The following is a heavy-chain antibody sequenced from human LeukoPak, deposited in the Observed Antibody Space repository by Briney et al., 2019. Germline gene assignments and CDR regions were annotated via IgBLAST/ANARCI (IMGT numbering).Heavy chain of an antibody. J-gene: IGHJ4*02. CDR3: ARDSYYYDSSGYYQYYFDY. V-gene: IGHV1-18*01. D-gene: IGHD3-22*01. CDR1: GYTFTSYG. CDR2: ISGYNGNT. Sequence: ASVKVSCKASGYTFTSYGISWVRQAPGQGLEWMGWISGYNGNTNYAQKFQGRVTMTTDTSTSTSYMELRSLRYDDTAVYYCARDSYYYDSSGYYQYYFDYWGQGTLVTVSS.